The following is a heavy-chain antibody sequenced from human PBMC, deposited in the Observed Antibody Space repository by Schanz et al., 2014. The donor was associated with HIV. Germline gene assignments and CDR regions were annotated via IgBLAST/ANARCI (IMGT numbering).Heavy chain of an antibody. J-gene: IGHJ2*01. Sequence: EVQLLESGGGLVQPGEFLRLSCAASGFAFSSYAMNWVRQAPGKGLEWVSAISGSSITYSADSVKGRFTISRDNSKNTLYLQMNSLRAEDTAVYYCALSRPSGYGGSWYFDLWGRGTLVAVSS. V-gene: IGHV3-23*01. CDR2: ISGSSIT. CDR1: GFAFSSYA. CDR3: ALSRPSGYGGSWYFDL. D-gene: IGHD2-15*01.